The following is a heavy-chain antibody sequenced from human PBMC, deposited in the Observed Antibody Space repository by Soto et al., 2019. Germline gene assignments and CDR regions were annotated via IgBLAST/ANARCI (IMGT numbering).Heavy chain of an antibody. CDR2: ISYDGSNK. CDR3: AKDPLAAGTGYFDY. CDR1: GFTFSSYG. J-gene: IGHJ4*02. D-gene: IGHD6-13*01. V-gene: IGHV3-30*18. Sequence: GGSLRLSCAASGFTFSSYGMHWVRQAPGKGLEWVAVISYDGSNKYYADSVKGRFTISRDNSKNTLYLQMNSLRAEDTAVYYCAKDPLAAGTGYFDYWGQGTLVTVSS.